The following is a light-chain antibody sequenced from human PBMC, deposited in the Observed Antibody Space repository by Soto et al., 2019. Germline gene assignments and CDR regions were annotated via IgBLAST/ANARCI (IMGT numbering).Light chain of an antibody. CDR3: KQYHKWPHT. J-gene: IGKJ2*01. CDR2: YAS. CDR1: QNLSRN. V-gene: IGKV3-15*01. Sequence: EMVMTQSPATLSVSPGERATLSCRASQNLSRNLAWYQQQPVQAPRLLIFYASTRATCIPARFSGSGSGTDFTITTRSLKSEDFAVYYCKQYHKWPHTFGQGTKLEIK.